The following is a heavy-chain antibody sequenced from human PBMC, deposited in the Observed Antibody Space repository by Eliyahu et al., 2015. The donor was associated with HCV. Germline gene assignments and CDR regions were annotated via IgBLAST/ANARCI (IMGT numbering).Heavy chain of an antibody. CDR3: ARSQVLIEWELVVGPVDY. V-gene: IGHV4-39*01. Sequence: QLQLQXSGPGLVKPSETLSLTCTVXGGSIXSSXYYWGWXRXPPGKGLEWIGSIYYXGSTYYNPSLKSRVTISVDTSKNQFSLKLSSVTAADTAVYYCARSQVLIEWELVVGPVDYWGQGTLVTVSS. D-gene: IGHD1-26*01. CDR1: GGSIXSSXYY. CDR2: IYYXGST. J-gene: IGHJ4*02.